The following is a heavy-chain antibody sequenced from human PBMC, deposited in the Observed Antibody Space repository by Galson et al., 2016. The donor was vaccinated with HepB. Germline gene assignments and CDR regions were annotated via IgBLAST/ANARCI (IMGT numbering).Heavy chain of an antibody. D-gene: IGHD6-25*01. V-gene: IGHV3-74*01. J-gene: IGHJ4*02. CDR1: GFIISDYW. Sequence: SLRLSCAASGFIISDYWVHWVRQPPGKGLVWVSRISPDGTSTAYADSVKGRFTISRDNAKNTLYLQMNSLRAEDTAVYFCAAHKRQRVSDYEDYWGQGILVNVSS. CDR3: AAHKRQRVSDYEDY. CDR2: ISPDGTST.